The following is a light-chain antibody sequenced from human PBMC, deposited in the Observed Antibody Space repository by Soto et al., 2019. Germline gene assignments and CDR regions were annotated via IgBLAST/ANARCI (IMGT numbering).Light chain of an antibody. J-gene: IGKJ1*01. Sequence: ENVLTQTPGTLSLSPGERATLSCRASQSVSSIYLAWYQQQPGQAPRLLVYGASSRATGVPDRFSASGSGTDFTLTISRLEPEDFAVYYCQQFGSSPWTFGQGTKVEIK. V-gene: IGKV3-20*01. CDR2: GAS. CDR1: QSVSSIY. CDR3: QQFGSSPWT.